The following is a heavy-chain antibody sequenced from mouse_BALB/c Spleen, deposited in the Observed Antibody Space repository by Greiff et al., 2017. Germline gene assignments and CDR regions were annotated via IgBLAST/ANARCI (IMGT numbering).Heavy chain of an antibody. V-gene: IGHV3-2*02. CDR3: ARGGKVNACDD. CDR2: ISYSGST. D-gene: IGHD2-2*01. Sequence: EVKLVESGPGLVKPSQSLSLTCTVTGYSITSDYAWNWIRQFPGNKLEWMGYISYSGSTSYNPSLKSRISITRDTSKNQFFLQLNSVTTEDTATYYCARGGKVNACDDGGQGTTLTVS. CDR1: GYSITSDYA. J-gene: IGHJ2*01.